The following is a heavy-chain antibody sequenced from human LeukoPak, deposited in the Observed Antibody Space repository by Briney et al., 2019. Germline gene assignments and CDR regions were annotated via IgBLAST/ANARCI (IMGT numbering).Heavy chain of an antibody. Sequence: GGSLRLSCAASGFTLSNHWMSWVRQAPGKGLEWVANIKQDGSDKYYLDSVKGRFTISRDNANNSLSLQMNSLRDEDTAVYYCARWGAGSCYDYWAQGTLVTVSS. CDR3: ARWGAGSCYDY. CDR2: IKQDGSDK. D-gene: IGHD2-15*01. CDR1: GFTLSNHW. V-gene: IGHV3-7*01. J-gene: IGHJ4*02.